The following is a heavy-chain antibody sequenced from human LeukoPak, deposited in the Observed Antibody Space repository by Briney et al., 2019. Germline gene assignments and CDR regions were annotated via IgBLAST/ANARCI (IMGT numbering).Heavy chain of an antibody. J-gene: IGHJ4*02. D-gene: IGHD6-13*01. CDR1: GFSFSSYG. CDR2: IWYGGSNK. CDR3: AKVPYSSSWYYFDY. V-gene: IGHV3-30*02. Sequence: GGSLRLSCAASGFSFSSYGMHWVRQAPGKGLEWVAVIWYGGSNKYHADSVKGRFTISRDNSKNTLYLQMNSLRAEDTAVYYCAKVPYSSSWYYFDYWGQGTLVTVSS.